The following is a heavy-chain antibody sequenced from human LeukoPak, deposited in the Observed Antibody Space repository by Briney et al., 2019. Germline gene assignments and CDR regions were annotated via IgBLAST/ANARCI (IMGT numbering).Heavy chain of an antibody. D-gene: IGHD2-2*01. V-gene: IGHV1-24*01. Sequence: ASVKVSCKVSGYTLTELSMHWVRQAPGKGLEWMGGFDPEDGETIYAQKFQGRVTMTEDTSTDTAYMELSSLRSDDTAVYYCARGCQYQLLIYFYYYMDVWGKGTTVTVSS. CDR2: FDPEDGET. CDR3: ARGCQYQLLIYFYYYMDV. CDR1: GYTLTELS. J-gene: IGHJ6*03.